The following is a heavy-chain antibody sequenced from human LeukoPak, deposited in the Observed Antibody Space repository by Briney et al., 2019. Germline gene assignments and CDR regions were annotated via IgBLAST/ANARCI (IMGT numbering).Heavy chain of an antibody. V-gene: IGHV3-23*01. J-gene: IGHJ4*02. Sequence: GGSPRLSCAVSGITLSNYGMSWVRQAPGKGLEWVAGISDSGGRTNYADSVKGRFTISRDNPKNTLYLQMNSLRTEDTAVYFCAKRGVVIRVILVGFHKEAYYFDSWGQGALVTVSS. CDR3: AKRGVVIRVILVGFHKEAYYFDS. D-gene: IGHD3-22*01. CDR1: GITLSNYG. CDR2: ISDSGGRT.